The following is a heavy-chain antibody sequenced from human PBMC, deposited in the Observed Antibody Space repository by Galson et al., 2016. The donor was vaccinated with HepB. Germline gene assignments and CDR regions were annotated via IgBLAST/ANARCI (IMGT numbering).Heavy chain of an antibody. J-gene: IGHJ4*02. CDR1: GFTFSFYS. D-gene: IGHD2-15*01. CDR3: ATLAATPHGDY. Sequence: SLRLSCAASGFTFSFYSLNWVRQAPGKGLEWVSSITSTSTYRYYADSVKGRFTISRDNAKNALYLQMNSLRAEDTAVYYCATLAATPHGDYWGQGTLVTVSS. V-gene: IGHV3-21*01. CDR2: ITSTSTYR.